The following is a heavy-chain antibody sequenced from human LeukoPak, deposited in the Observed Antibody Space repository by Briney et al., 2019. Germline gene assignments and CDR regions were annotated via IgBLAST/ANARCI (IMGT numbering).Heavy chain of an antibody. CDR3: AKGSYYDRSGSFYFDY. D-gene: IGHD3-22*01. CDR2: ISGSGDNT. CDR1: GFTFSSYA. Sequence: GGSLRLSCAASGFTFSSYAMSWVRQAPGKGLEWVSGISGSGDNTYYADSVKGRFTISRDNSKNTLYVQVNSLGTEDTAAHYCAKGSYYDRSGSFYFDYWGQGTLVTVSS. V-gene: IGHV3-23*01. J-gene: IGHJ4*02.